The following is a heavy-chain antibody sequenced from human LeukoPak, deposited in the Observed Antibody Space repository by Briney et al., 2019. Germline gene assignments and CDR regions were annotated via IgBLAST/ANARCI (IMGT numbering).Heavy chain of an antibody. CDR1: GFTFSSYG. CDR2: IWYDGSNK. J-gene: IGHJ4*02. CDR3: ARGEYYGSGSQGY. D-gene: IGHD3-10*01. Sequence: GGSLRLSCAASGFTFSSYGMHWVRQAPGKGLEWVAVIWYDGSNKYYADSVKGRFTISRDNSKNTLYLQMNSLRAEDTAVYYCARGEYYGSGSQGYWGRGTLVSVSS. V-gene: IGHV3-33*01.